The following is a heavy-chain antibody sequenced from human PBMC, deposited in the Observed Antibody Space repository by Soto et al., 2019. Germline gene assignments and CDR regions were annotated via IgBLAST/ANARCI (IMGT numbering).Heavy chain of an antibody. J-gene: IGHJ5*02. CDR2: ISAYNGNT. Sequence: QVQLVQSGAEVKKPGASVKVSCKASGYTFTSYGISWVRQAPGQGLEWMGWISAYNGNTNYAQKLQGRVTMTTDTSTSTADMVLRSLRSDDTAVYYCARRGVGIAAPGNWFDPSGLGRLVTVSS. CDR1: GYTFTSYG. V-gene: IGHV1-18*01. CDR3: ARRGVGIAAPGNWFDP. D-gene: IGHD6-13*01.